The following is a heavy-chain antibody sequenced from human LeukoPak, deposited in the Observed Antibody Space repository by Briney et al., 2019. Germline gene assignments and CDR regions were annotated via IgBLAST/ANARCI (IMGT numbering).Heavy chain of an antibody. CDR2: INSDGSST. J-gene: IGHJ5*02. V-gene: IGHV3-74*01. D-gene: IGHD3-10*01. Sequence: GGSLRLSCAASGFTFSSYWMHWVRQAPGKGLVWVSRINSDGSSTSYADSVKGRFTISRDNSKNTLYLQMNSLRAEDTAVYYCAKDMYYYGSGSYEKFDPWGQGTLVTVSS. CDR3: AKDMYYYGSGSYEKFDP. CDR1: GFTFSSYW.